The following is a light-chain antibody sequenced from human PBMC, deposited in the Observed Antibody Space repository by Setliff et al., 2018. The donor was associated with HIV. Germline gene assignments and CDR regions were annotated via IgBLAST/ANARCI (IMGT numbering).Light chain of an antibody. CDR3: CSYAGSYTYV. J-gene: IGLJ1*01. CDR2: EVT. Sequence: QSALTQPASASGLPGQSITISCTGTSSDVGSYSLVSWYQHHPGKAPKVMIYEVTKRPSGVSARFSGSKSGNTASLTISGLQAEDEADYYCCSYAGSYTYVFATGTKVTVL. V-gene: IGLV2-23*02. CDR1: SSDVGSYSL.